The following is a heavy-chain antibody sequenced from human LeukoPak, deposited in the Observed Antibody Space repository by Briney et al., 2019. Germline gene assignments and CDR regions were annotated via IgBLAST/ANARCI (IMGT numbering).Heavy chain of an antibody. CDR1: GFTFGEDA. V-gene: IGHV3-49*04. CDR3: TRAAIPGGMDV. D-gene: IGHD2-21*02. CDR2: IRSKAYGGTT. J-gene: IGHJ6*02. Sequence: GGSLRLSCTAAGFTFGEDAMSGGRQAPGKGLEWVGFIRSKAYGGTTEYAASVKGRFTISRDDSKSIAYLQMNSLKTEDTAVYYCTRAAIPGGMDVWGQGTTVTVSS.